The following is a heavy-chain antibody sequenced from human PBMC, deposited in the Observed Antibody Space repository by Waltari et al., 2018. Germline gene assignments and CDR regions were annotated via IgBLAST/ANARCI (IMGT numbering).Heavy chain of an antibody. CDR1: GGSFSGYY. CDR3: ARGSHPDIVVVPAAIPMDV. Sequence: QVQLQQWGAGLLKPSETLSLTCAVYGGSFSGYYWSWIRQPPGKWLEWIGEINHSGSTNYNPSLKSRVTISVDTSKNQFPRKLSSVPAADPAVYYCARGSHPDIVVVPAAIPMDVWGKGTTVTVSS. CDR2: INHSGST. D-gene: IGHD2-2*01. J-gene: IGHJ6*03. V-gene: IGHV4-34*01.